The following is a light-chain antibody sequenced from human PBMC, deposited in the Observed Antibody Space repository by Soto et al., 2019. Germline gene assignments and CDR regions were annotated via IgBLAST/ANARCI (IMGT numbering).Light chain of an antibody. J-gene: IGKJ4*01. CDR1: QSVSSSY. CDR2: GAS. V-gene: IGKV3-20*01. CDR3: QQYGSSSLT. Sequence: EIVLTQSPGTLSLSPGERATLSCRASQSVSSSYLAWYQQKPGQAPRLLIYGASSRVSGIPDRFSGSGSGTDFTLTISRLEPEDFAVYYCQQYGSSSLTFGGGTKVDIK.